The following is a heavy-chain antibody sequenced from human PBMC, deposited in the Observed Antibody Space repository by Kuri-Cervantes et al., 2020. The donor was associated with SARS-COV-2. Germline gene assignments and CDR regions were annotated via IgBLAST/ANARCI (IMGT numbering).Heavy chain of an antibody. CDR2: ISYDGSDK. CDR3: ARDASYSGSYGSFQH. D-gene: IGHD1-26*01. J-gene: IGHJ1*01. CDR1: GFTFSTSA. Sequence: GGSLRLSCAASGFTFSTSAMSWVRQAPGKGLEWVALISYDGSDKNYADSVKGRFTISRDNSKNTLYLQMNTLKTEDTAMFYCARDASYSGSYGSFQHWGQGTLVTVSS. V-gene: IGHV3-30*01.